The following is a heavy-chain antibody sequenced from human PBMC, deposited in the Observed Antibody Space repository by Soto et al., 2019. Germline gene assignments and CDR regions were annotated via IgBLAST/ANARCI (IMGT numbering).Heavy chain of an antibody. Sequence: GESLKISCKASGYNFTSYWIGWVRQMPGKGLEWMGIIYSGDSDSRYSPSFQGQVTISVDKSISTAYLQWSSLKASDTAMYYCARLPTRSAFGYWGQGTLVTVSS. CDR3: ARLPTRSAFGY. CDR1: GYNFTSYW. V-gene: IGHV5-51*01. D-gene: IGHD4-17*01. J-gene: IGHJ4*02. CDR2: IYSGDSDS.